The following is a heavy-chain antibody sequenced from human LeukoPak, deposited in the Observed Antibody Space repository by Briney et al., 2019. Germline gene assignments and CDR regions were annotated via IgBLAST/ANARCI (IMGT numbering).Heavy chain of an antibody. D-gene: IGHD3-22*01. CDR2: INSDGSST. V-gene: IGHV3-74*01. Sequence: GGSLRLSCAASGFTFSSYWMHWVRQAPGKGLVWVSRINSDGSSTSYADSVKGRFTISRDNAKNTLYLQMNSLRAEDTAVYYCAREGAGYYDSSGYFYYWGQGTLGTGSS. CDR1: GFTFSSYW. J-gene: IGHJ4*02. CDR3: AREGAGYYDSSGYFYY.